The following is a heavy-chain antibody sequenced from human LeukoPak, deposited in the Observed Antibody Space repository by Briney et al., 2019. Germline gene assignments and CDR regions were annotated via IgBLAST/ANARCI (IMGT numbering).Heavy chain of an antibody. J-gene: IGHJ4*02. CDR1: GGSFSGYY. D-gene: IGHD3-16*01. CDR3: ARGPTWGRSFDY. Sequence: PSETLSLTCAVYGGSFSGYYWSWIRQPPGKGLEWIGEINRSGSTNYNPSLMSRVTISVDTSKNQFSLKLSSVTAADTAVYYCARGPTWGRSFDYWGQGTLVTVSS. CDR2: INRSGST. V-gene: IGHV4-34*01.